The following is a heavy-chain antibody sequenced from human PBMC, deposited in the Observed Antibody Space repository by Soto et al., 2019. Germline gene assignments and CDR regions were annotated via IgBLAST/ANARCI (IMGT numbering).Heavy chain of an antibody. CDR2: INAGNGNT. CDR3: ASVMAFCDPCSYYGMDV. D-gene: IGHD2-21*01. Sequence: ASVKVSCKASGYTFTSYAMHWVRQAPGQRLEWMGWINAGNGNTKYSQKFQGRVTITRDTSASTAYMELSSLRSEDTAVYYCASVMAFCDPCSYYGMDVWGQGITVTVSS. J-gene: IGHJ6*02. V-gene: IGHV1-3*01. CDR1: GYTFTSYA.